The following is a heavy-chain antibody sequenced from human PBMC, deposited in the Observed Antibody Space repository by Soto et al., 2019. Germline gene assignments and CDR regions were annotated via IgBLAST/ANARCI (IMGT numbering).Heavy chain of an antibody. D-gene: IGHD6-13*01. Sequence: SETLSLTCTVSGGSISSAAYCWSWIRQSPEKGLEWIGYIYDGGTTYSSPSLKGRVTISADTSKTQFSLKMNSVSAADTAVYYCGRLHEGYSSTWIDSWGQGALVTVSS. CDR3: GRLHEGYSSTWIDS. V-gene: IGHV4-30-4*01. CDR2: IYDGGTT. J-gene: IGHJ4*02. CDR1: GGSISSAAYC.